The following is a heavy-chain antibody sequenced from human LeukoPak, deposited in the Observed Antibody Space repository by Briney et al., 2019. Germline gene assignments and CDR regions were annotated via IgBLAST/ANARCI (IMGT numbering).Heavy chain of an antibody. CDR3: ATHDLRVGGPYYFDY. J-gene: IGHJ4*02. Sequence: SETLSLTCTVSGGFVSSYYWSWIRQSPEKGLEWIGFLHYSGTANYNPSLKSRVTISVDTSKNQFSLKLSSVTAADTAVYYCATHDLRVGGPYYFDYWGQGALVIVSS. CDR1: GGFVSSYY. V-gene: IGHV4-59*08. D-gene: IGHD3-22*01. CDR2: LHYSGTA.